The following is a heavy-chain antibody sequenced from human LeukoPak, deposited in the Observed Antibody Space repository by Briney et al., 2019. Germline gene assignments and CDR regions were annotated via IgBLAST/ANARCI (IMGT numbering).Heavy chain of an antibody. Sequence: GGSLRLSCAASGFTFSSYAMSWVRQAPGKGLEWVSYISSSSSTIYYADSVKGRFTISRDNAKNSLYLQMNSLRAEDTAVYYCARYYGDYEDYFDYWGQGTLVTVSS. V-gene: IGHV3-48*01. CDR2: ISSSSSTI. J-gene: IGHJ4*02. CDR3: ARYYGDYEDYFDY. CDR1: GFTFSSYA. D-gene: IGHD4-17*01.